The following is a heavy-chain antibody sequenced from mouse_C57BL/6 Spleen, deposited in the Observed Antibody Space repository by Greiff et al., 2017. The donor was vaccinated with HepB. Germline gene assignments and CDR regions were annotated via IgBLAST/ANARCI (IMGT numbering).Heavy chain of an antibody. V-gene: IGHV1-4*01. Sequence: QVQLQQSGAELARPGASVKMSCKASGYTFTSYTMHWVKQRPGQGLEWIGYINPSSGYTKYNQKFKDKATLTADKSSSTAYMQLSSLTSEDSAVYYCAGPYYGSSGGYFDVWGTGTTVTVSS. J-gene: IGHJ1*03. CDR2: INPSSGYT. CDR1: GYTFTSYT. CDR3: AGPYYGSSGGYFDV. D-gene: IGHD1-1*01.